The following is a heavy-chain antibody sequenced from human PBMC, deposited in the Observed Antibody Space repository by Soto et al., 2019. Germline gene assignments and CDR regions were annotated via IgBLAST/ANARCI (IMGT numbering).Heavy chain of an antibody. J-gene: IGHJ4*02. V-gene: IGHV1-8*01. CDR1: GYTFTSYD. CDR2: MNPNSGNT. CDR3: AREKSGYYDY. D-gene: IGHD3-3*01. Sequence: QVQLVQSGAEVKKPGASVKVSCKASGYTFTSYDINWVRQATGQGLEWMGWMNPNSGNTGSAQKTQXXVXMXXTTSVRTAYMELSSLRSEDTAVYYCAREKSGYYDYWGPGTLVTVSS.